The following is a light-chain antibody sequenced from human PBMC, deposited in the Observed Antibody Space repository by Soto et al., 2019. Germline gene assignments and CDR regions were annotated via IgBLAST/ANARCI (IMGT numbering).Light chain of an antibody. J-gene: IGKJ3*01. V-gene: IGKV1-39*01. Sequence: DIQMPPSPSSLSASVGDRVTITCRASQSISSYLNWYQQKPGKAPKLLIYAASSLQSGVPSRFSGSGSGTDFTLTISSLQPEDFATYYCQQSYSTPVFTFGPGTKVDIK. CDR1: QSISSY. CDR2: AAS. CDR3: QQSYSTPVFT.